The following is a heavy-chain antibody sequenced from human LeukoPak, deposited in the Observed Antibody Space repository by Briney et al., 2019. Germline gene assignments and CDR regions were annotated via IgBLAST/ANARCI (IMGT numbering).Heavy chain of an antibody. CDR2: ISKDDST. V-gene: IGHV1-18*01. CDR1: GFTLTSSG. D-gene: IGHD4-4*01. CDR3: TRDRSNNDY. J-gene: IGHJ4*02. Sequence: ASVKVSCKVSGFTLTSSGISWVRQAPGRGLEWMGWISKDDSTDYAQNFEGRVTVTKDTPTSTVYMELRSLTSDDTAVYYCTRDRSNNDYWGQGTLVTVSS.